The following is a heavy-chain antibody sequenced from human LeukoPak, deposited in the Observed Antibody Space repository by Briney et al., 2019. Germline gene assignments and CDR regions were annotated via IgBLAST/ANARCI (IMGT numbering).Heavy chain of an antibody. V-gene: IGHV3-48*01. CDR2: ITSGSDTT. CDR1: GFSFSRYS. CDR3: ARAPTAGLIYYLDY. Sequence: GGSLRLSCAASGFSFSRYSMRWVRQAPGQGLEWVSYITSGSDTTYYADSVKGRFTTSRDDAKSSAYLQVNSLRADDTAVDYCARAPTAGLIYYLDYWGRGTLVTVSS. J-gene: IGHJ4*01. D-gene: IGHD2-8*01.